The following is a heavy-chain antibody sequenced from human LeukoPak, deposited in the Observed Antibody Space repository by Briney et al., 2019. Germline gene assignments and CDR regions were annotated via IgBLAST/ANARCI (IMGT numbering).Heavy chain of an antibody. Sequence: GGSLRLSCAASGLTVSTNYMSWVRQAPGKGLEWVSVIYSDDTTYYADSVKGRFTISRDNSKNTLYLQMNSLRAEDTAVYYCARDLGYYHAPGSYPNADYWGQGTLVTVSS. V-gene: IGHV3-66*01. CDR2: IYSDDTT. D-gene: IGHD3-10*01. J-gene: IGHJ4*02. CDR1: GLTVSTNY. CDR3: ARDLGYYHAPGSYPNADY.